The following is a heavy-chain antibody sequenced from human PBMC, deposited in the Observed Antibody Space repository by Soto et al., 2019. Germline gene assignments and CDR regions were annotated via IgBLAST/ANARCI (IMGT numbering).Heavy chain of an antibody. CDR1: GYSFTSYW. V-gene: IGHV5-51*01. J-gene: IGHJ3*02. CDR3: TREHIEEGRPDAFDI. D-gene: IGHD2-21*01. Sequence: GESLKISCKGSGYSFTSYWIAWVRQMPGKGLEWMGIIYPGDSDTRYSPSFQGQVTISADKSVSTAYLHWSTLKASDTAIYYCTREHIEEGRPDAFDIWGQGTMVTVSS. CDR2: IYPGDSDT.